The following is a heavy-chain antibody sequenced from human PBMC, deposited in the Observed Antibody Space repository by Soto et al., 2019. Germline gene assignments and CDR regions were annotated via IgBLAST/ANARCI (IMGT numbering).Heavy chain of an antibody. J-gene: IGHJ5*02. CDR2: IRSKAYGGTT. CDR3: TTGGTPIYDIPGWFDP. V-gene: IGHV3-49*03. Sequence: HPGGSLRLSCTASGFTFGDYAMSWFRQAPGKGLEWVGFIRSKAYGGTTEYAASVKGRFTISRDDSKSIAYLQMNSLKTEDTAVYYCTTGGTPIYDIPGWFDPWGQGTLVTVSS. CDR1: GFTFGDYA. D-gene: IGHD3-9*01.